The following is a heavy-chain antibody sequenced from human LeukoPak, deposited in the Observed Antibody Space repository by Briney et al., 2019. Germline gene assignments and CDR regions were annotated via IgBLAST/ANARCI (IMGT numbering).Heavy chain of an antibody. J-gene: IGHJ4*02. Sequence: ASVKVSCKASEYTFTSFAIHWVRQAPGQRLEWMGRINAGNGNTKYSQKLQGRVTITRDTSASTAYMELSSLRSEDTAVYYCARGTVWFGELCDYWGQGPLVTVSS. CDR1: EYTFTSFA. CDR3: ARGTVWFGELCDY. CDR2: INAGNGNT. V-gene: IGHV1-3*01. D-gene: IGHD3-10*01.